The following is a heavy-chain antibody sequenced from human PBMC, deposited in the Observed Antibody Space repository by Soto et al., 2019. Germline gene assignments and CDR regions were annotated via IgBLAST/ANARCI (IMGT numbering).Heavy chain of an antibody. CDR1: GFIFSDYY. J-gene: IGHJ4*02. CDR3: ARVTFGSFYQDS. CDR2: ISSSSSYT. Sequence: QVQLVESGGGLVKPGGSLRLSCAASGFIFSDYYMSWIRQAPGKGLEWVSYISSSSSYTNYADSVKGRFTISRDNAKNSLSLQMNSLGAEDTAVYYCARVTFGSFYQDSWGQGTLVTVSS. D-gene: IGHD3-16*01. V-gene: IGHV3-11*06.